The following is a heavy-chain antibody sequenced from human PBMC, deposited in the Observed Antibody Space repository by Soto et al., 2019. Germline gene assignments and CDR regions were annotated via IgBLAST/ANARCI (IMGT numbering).Heavy chain of an antibody. CDR3: ARRPAMVLRSLFS. Sequence: QVQLLESGPGLVKPSGTLSLTCTVSGGSISSNNWWSWVRQPPGKGLEWIGEIYHTGSTNYNPSLKSRVTISVDKSKNQFSLELNSVTAADTAVYYCARRPAMVLRSLFSWGQGALVTVSS. D-gene: IGHD5-18*01. CDR1: GGSISSNNW. J-gene: IGHJ5*02. CDR2: IYHTGST. V-gene: IGHV4-4*02.